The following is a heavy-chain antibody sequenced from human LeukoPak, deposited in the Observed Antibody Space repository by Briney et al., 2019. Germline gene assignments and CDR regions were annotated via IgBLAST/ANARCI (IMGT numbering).Heavy chain of an antibody. V-gene: IGHV4-4*07. CDR3: ARDRSGYYGSGSYYPYYYYYYMDV. CDR2: IYTSGST. J-gene: IGHJ6*03. CDR1: GGSFSGYY. Sequence: SETLSLTCAVYGGSFSGYYWSWIRQPAGKGLEWIGRIYTSGSTNYNPSLKSRVTISVDTSKNQFSLKLSSVTAADTAVYYCARDRSGYYGSGSYYPYYYYYYMDVWGKGTTVTISS. D-gene: IGHD3-10*01.